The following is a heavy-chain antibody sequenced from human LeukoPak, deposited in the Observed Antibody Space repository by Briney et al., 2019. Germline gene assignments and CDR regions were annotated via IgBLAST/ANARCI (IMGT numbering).Heavy chain of an antibody. D-gene: IGHD1-26*01. V-gene: IGHV3-15*01. CDR1: GFTFSNAW. Sequence: PGGSLRLSCAASGFTFSNAWMSWVRQAPGKGLEWVGRIKSKTDGGTTDYAAPVKGRFTISRDDSKNTLYLQMNSLKTEDTAVYYCTTSGWELLGYYYMDVWGKGTTVTISS. CDR3: TTSGWELLGYYYMDV. CDR2: IKSKTDGGTT. J-gene: IGHJ6*03.